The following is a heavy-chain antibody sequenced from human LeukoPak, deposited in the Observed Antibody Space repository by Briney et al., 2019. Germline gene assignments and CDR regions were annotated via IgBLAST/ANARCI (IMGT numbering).Heavy chain of an antibody. CDR1: GFTFDDYA. CDR2: ISWNSGSI. Sequence: PWGSLRLSCAASGFTFDDYAMHWVRQAPGKVLEWVSGISWNSGSIGYADSVKGRFTISRDNAKNSLYLQMNSLRAEDTAVYYCAKHVEGGVWFGELIYYFDYWGQGTLVTVSS. D-gene: IGHD3-10*01. V-gene: IGHV3-9*01. J-gene: IGHJ4*02. CDR3: AKHVEGGVWFGELIYYFDY.